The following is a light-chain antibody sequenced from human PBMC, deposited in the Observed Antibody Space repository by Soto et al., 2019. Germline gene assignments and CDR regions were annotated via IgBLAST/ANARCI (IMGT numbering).Light chain of an antibody. Sequence: ELVWPQSPGHRSLSAGERATLSGRGGQILSGSYLAWYQQKPGQAPRILIYGASRRATGIPDRFSGSGSGTDFTLTTSRLENEDFSVYYCQQYGSTPPITFGQGTRLEIK. CDR3: QQYGSTPPIT. CDR1: QILSGSY. J-gene: IGKJ5*01. CDR2: GAS. V-gene: IGKV3-20*01.